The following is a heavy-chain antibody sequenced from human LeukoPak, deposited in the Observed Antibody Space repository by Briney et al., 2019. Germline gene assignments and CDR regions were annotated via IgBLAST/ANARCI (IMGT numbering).Heavy chain of an antibody. J-gene: IGHJ6*02. CDR3: TKDRDSYYYYGMDV. CDR1: GFTFDDYA. CDR2: ISWKSGTI. V-gene: IGHV3-9*01. Sequence: PGGSLRLSCAASGFTFDDYAMHWVRHAPGKCLEWVSGISWKSGTIGYADSVKGRFTISRDNAKNSLYLQMNSLRAEDTALYYCTKDRDSYYYYGMDVWGQGTTVTVSS.